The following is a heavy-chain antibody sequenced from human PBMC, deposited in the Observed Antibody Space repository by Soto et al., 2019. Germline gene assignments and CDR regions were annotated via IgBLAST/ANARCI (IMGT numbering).Heavy chain of an antibody. Sequence: ASVKVSCKASGYTFTSYDINWVRQATGQGLEWMGWMNPNSGNTGYAQKFQGRVTMTRNTSISTAYMELSSLRSEDTAVYYCARGGYCSGGSCYSNAFDISAQGTMVTVSS. J-gene: IGHJ3*02. CDR1: GYTFTSYD. D-gene: IGHD2-15*01. CDR2: MNPNSGNT. V-gene: IGHV1-8*01. CDR3: ARGGYCSGGSCYSNAFDI.